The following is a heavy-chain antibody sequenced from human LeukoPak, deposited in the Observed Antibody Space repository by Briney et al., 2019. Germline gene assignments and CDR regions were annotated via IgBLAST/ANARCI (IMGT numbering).Heavy chain of an antibody. CDR2: IYYSGST. CDR1: GGSISNYY. CDR3: ARGSCSGGSCSGWFDP. V-gene: IGHV4-59*01. Sequence: SETLSLTCTVSGGSISNYYWTWLRQPPGKGLEWIAYIYYSGSTNYNSSLKSRVTISVDMSKTQFSLKLTSVTAADTAVYYCARGSCSGGSCSGWFDPWGQGTLVTVSS. D-gene: IGHD2-15*01. J-gene: IGHJ5*02.